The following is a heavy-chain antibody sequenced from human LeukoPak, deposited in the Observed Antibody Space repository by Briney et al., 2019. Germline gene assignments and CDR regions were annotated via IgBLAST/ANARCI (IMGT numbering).Heavy chain of an antibody. D-gene: IGHD3-22*01. J-gene: IGHJ3*02. Sequence: GGSLRLSCAASGFTFSSYWMHWVRQAPGKGLVWVSRINSDGSSTYYADSVKGRFTISRDNSKNTLYLQMNSLRAEDTAVYYCAKVTGYYDSSGYDAFDIWGQGTMVTVSS. CDR2: INSDGSST. CDR3: AKVTGYYDSSGYDAFDI. V-gene: IGHV3-74*01. CDR1: GFTFSSYW.